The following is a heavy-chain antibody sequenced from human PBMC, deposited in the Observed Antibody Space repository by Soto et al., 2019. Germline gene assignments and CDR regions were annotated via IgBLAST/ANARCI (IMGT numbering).Heavy chain of an antibody. D-gene: IGHD2-2*01. V-gene: IGHV4-34*01. Sequence: SETLSLTCAVYGGSFSGYYWSWIRQPPGKGLEWIGEINHSGSTNYNPSLKSRVTISVDTSKNQFSLKLSSVTAADTAVYYCARALGYCSSTSCFYFDYWGQGTLVTVSS. CDR1: GGSFSGYY. CDR2: INHSGST. CDR3: ARALGYCSSTSCFYFDY. J-gene: IGHJ4*02.